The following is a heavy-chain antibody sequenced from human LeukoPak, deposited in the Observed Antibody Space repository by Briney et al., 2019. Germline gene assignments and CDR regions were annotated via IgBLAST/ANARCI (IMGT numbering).Heavy chain of an antibody. CDR2: IYTSGST. Sequence: SETLSLTCTVSGGSISSYYWSWIRQPAGKGLEWIGRIYTSGSTNYNPSLKSRVTMSVDTSKNQFPLKLSSVTAADTAVYYCATAPYSGSHFDYWGQGTLVTVSS. CDR1: GGSISSYY. V-gene: IGHV4-4*07. D-gene: IGHD1-26*01. J-gene: IGHJ4*02. CDR3: ATAPYSGSHFDY.